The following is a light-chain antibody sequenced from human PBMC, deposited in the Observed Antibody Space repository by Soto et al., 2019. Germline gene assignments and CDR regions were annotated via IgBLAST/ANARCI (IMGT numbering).Light chain of an antibody. CDR1: SSDVGGYNY. V-gene: IGLV2-14*01. J-gene: IGLJ1*01. CDR3: SSYTSTSTIYV. CDR2: EIS. Sequence: QSPLTQPASVSGSPGQSITISCTGTSSDVGGYNYVSWYQQHPGKVPKLLIYEISNRPSGVSLRFSGSKSGHTASLTISGLQAEDEADYYCSSYTSTSTIYVFGTGSKVTVL.